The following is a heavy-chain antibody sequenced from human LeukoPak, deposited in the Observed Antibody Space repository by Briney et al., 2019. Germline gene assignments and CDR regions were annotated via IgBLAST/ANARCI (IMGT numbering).Heavy chain of an antibody. J-gene: IGHJ4*02. V-gene: IGHV4-59*01. CDR3: ARMRGTTLFDY. CDR1: GGSISSYY. Sequence: SETLSLTCTVSGGSISSYYWSWIRPPPGKGLEWIGYIYYSGSTNYNPSLKSRVTLSVDTSKNQFSLKLSSVTAADTAVYYCARMRGTTLFDYWGQGTLVTVSS. CDR2: IYYSGST. D-gene: IGHD2/OR15-2a*01.